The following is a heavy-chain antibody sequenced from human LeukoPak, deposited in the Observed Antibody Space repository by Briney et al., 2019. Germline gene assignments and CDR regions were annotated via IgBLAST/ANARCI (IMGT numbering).Heavy chain of an antibody. CDR1: GYTFTSYG. Sequence: ASVKVSCKASGYTFTSYGISWVRQAPGQGLEWMGWISAYSGNTNYAQKLQGRVTMITDTSTNIAYMELRSLRSDDTAVYYCARGFRGGAFDIWGQGTMVTVSS. J-gene: IGHJ3*02. CDR3: ARGFRGGAFDI. CDR2: ISAYSGNT. V-gene: IGHV1-18*01. D-gene: IGHD3-16*01.